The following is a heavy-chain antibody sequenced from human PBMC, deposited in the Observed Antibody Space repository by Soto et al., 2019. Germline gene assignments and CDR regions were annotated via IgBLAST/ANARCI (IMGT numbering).Heavy chain of an antibody. CDR3: ARHIGWSEDYYYYYMDV. Sequence: PSETLSLTCTVSGGSISSYYWSWIRQPPGKGLEWIGYIYYSGSTNYNPSLKSRVTISVDTSKNQFSLKLSSVTAADTAVYYCARHIGWSEDYYYYYMDVWGKGTTVTVSS. CDR2: IYYSGST. CDR1: GGSISSYY. V-gene: IGHV4-59*08. D-gene: IGHD3-16*02. J-gene: IGHJ6*03.